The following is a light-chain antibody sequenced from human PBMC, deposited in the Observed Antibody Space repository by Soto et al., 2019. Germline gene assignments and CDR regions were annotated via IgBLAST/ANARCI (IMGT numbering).Light chain of an antibody. CDR2: GAS. V-gene: IGKV3-15*01. CDR1: QRVRTN. Sequence: ELLLTRYTRYMSLSPGERAKLSCRASQRVRTNVAWYQQIPGQAPRLLVYGASTRATGVPARFTGSGSGIEFSLTISSLLSEDSAFYYCQQYFNWPLTWTFGPGTKVDI. J-gene: IGKJ1*01. CDR3: QQYFNWPLTWT.